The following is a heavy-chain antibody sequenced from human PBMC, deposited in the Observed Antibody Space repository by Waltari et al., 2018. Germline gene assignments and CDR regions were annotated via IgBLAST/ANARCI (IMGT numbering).Heavy chain of an antibody. CDR1: GGSISSYY. D-gene: IGHD2-2*01. CDR2: IYYSGGT. Sequence: QVQLQESGPGLVKPSETLSLTCTVSGGSISSYYWSWIRQPPGKGLEWIGYIYYSGGTNCNPSLKSGVALSVDTSKNQFSLKLSSGTAADAAVYYCARVVVPAAIWFDPWGQGTLVTVSS. CDR3: ARVVVPAAIWFDP. V-gene: IGHV4-59*01. J-gene: IGHJ5*02.